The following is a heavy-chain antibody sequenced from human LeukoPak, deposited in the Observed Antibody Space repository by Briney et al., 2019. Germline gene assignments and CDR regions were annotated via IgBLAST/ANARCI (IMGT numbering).Heavy chain of an antibody. CDR1: GFTFDDYA. Sequence: PGGSLRLSCAASGFTFDDYAMHWVRQAPGKGLEWVSLISWDGGSTYYADSVKGRFTISRDNSKNSLYPQMNSLRAEDTALYYCAKVSPGYSYGLDYWGQGTLVTVSS. J-gene: IGHJ4*02. D-gene: IGHD5-18*01. CDR3: AKVSPGYSYGLDY. CDR2: ISWDGGST. V-gene: IGHV3-43D*04.